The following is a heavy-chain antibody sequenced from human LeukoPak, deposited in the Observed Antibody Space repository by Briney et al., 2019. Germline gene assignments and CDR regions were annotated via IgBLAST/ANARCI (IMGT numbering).Heavy chain of an antibody. V-gene: IGHV1-2*02. CDR1: EYTFNAYY. J-gene: IGHJ4*02. CDR2: INPNSGGS. CDR3: AGDGYNSRRFFDY. Sequence: WASVKVSCKTSEYTFNAYYMHWVRQAPGQGLEWMGWINPNSGGSNYAQKFQGRVTMTSDTSINTAYMELSRLISDDTAVYYCAGDGYNSRRFFDYWGQGTLVTVSS. D-gene: IGHD5-24*01.